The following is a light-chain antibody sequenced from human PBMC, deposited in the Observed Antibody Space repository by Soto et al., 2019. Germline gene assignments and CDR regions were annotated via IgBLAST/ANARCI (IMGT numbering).Light chain of an antibody. CDR2: DAS. Sequence: DIQLTQSPSFLSASVGDRVTITCRASQGISSYLAWYQHKPGQAPTLLIYDASKSEFGAPSRFSGSGSGTEFTLTISSLQPDDFATYYCQKYNSYLWTFGQGTKVDI. CDR1: QGISSY. CDR3: QKYNSYLWT. V-gene: IGKV1-9*01. J-gene: IGKJ1*01.